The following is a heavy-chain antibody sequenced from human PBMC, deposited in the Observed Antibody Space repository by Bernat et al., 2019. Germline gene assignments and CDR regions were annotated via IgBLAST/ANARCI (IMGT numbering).Heavy chain of an antibody. CDR2: ISSDSGYI. CDR1: GFNFSRYS. D-gene: IGHD6-13*01. CDR3: AGSVEQQQKIDS. V-gene: IGHV3-21*05. Sequence: EVQLVESGGGLVKPGGSLRLSCEASGFNFSRYSMNWVRQAPGMGLEWVSYISSDSGYIYYADSLKGRFTISRDNAKNSLYLQMNSLRAEDTAVYYCAGSVEQQQKIDSWGQGTLVTVSS. J-gene: IGHJ4*02.